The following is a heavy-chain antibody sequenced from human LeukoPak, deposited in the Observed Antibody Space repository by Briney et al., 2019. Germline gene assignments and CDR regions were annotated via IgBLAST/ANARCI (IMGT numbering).Heavy chain of an antibody. CDR1: GFTFSSYA. D-gene: IGHD6-13*01. CDR2: ISGSGGST. V-gene: IGHV3-23*01. CDR3: ARVTGGSSWYPDYYYYGMDV. Sequence: GGSLRLSCAASGFTFSSYAMSWVRQAPGKGLEWVSAISGSGGSTYYADSVKGRFTISRDNSKNTLYLQMNSLRAEDTAVYYCARVTGGSSWYPDYYYYGMDVWGQGTTVTVSS. J-gene: IGHJ6*02.